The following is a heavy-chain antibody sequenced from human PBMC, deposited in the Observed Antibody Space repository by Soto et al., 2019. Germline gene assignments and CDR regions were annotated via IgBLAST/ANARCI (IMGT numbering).Heavy chain of an antibody. CDR3: ARATYYYDSSGYSPGPNWFDP. Sequence: ASVKVSCEASGYTFTSYGISWVRQAPGQGLEWMGRIIPILGIANYAQKYQGRVTITADKSTSTAYMELSSLRSEDTAVYYCARATYYYDSSGYSPGPNWFDPWGQGTPVTVSS. J-gene: IGHJ5*02. D-gene: IGHD3-22*01. CDR1: GYTFTSYG. V-gene: IGHV1-69*04. CDR2: IIPILGIA.